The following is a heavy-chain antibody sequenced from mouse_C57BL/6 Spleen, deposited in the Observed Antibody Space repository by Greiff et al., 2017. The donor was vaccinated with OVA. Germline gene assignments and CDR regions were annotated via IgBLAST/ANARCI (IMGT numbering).Heavy chain of an antibody. CDR3: ATLITTVVATDFDY. V-gene: IGHV1-50*01. CDR1: GYTFTSYW. Sequence: QVQLQQPGAELVKPGASVKLSCKASGYTFTSYWMQWVKQRPGQGLEWIGEIDPSDSYTNYNQKFKGKATWTVDTPSSTAYMQLSSLTSEDSAVYYCATLITTVVATDFDYWGQGTTLTVSS. J-gene: IGHJ2*01. CDR2: IDPSDSYT. D-gene: IGHD1-1*01.